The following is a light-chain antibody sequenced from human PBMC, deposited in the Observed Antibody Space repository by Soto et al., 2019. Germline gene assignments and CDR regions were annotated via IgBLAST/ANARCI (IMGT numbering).Light chain of an antibody. CDR2: GAS. CDR1: QSVSSNY. V-gene: IGKV3-20*01. CDR3: QQYDSSLT. J-gene: IGKJ4*01. Sequence: EIVLTQSPGTLSLSPGERATLSCRASQSVSSNYLAWYQQKPGQAPRLLIYGASRRATGIPDRFSGSGSATDFTLTISRLEPEDFAVYYWQQYDSSLTFGGGTKVEIK.